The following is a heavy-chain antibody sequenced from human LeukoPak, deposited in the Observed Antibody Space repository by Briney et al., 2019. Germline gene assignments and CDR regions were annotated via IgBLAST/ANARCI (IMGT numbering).Heavy chain of an antibody. CDR3: ARRYSGYADY. J-gene: IGHJ4*02. V-gene: IGHV5-51*01. Sequence: GESLKISCKGSGYYFTTYWIAWVRQMPGKGLEWMGIIYPGDSDTRYSPSFQGQVTISADKSISTACLQWSSLKASDTAMYYCARRYSGYADYWGQGTLVTVSS. CDR2: IYPGDSDT. CDR1: GYYFTTYW. D-gene: IGHD5-12*01.